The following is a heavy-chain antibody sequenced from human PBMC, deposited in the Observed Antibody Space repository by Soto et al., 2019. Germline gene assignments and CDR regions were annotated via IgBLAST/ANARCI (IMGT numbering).Heavy chain of an antibody. D-gene: IGHD6-25*01. CDR2: IKTNGRNA. CDR1: GFTFSNYW. CDR3: ARGDCDTASGYFGGTH. Sequence: EVQLAESGGGLVQPGGSLRLSCAASGFTFSNYWMHWVRQAPGKGLVWVSRIKTNGRNATYADSVKGRFTLSRDNAKNTLYLQMNSLRAEDTAVYYCARGDCDTASGYFGGTHWGQGTLVTVSS. V-gene: IGHV3-74*01. J-gene: IGHJ4*02.